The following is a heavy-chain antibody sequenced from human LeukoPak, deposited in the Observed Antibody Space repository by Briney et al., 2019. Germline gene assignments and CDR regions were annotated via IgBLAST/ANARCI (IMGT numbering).Heavy chain of an antibody. CDR1: GGSVRSSGYY. Sequence: PSETLSLTCSVSGGSVRSSGYYWSWIRQPPGKGLEWIGYIYYSGSTNYNPSLKSRVTISVDRSKNQFSLKLSSVTAADTAVYYCARDVAAAGLINDYWGQGTLVTVSS. D-gene: IGHD6-13*01. V-gene: IGHV4-61*08. J-gene: IGHJ4*02. CDR3: ARDVAAAGLINDY. CDR2: IYYSGST.